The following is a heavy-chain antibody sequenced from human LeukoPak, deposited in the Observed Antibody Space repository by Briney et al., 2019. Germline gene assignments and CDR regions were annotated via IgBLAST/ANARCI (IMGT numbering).Heavy chain of an antibody. Sequence: SETLSLTCAVYGGSFSGYYCTWIRQPPGKGLEWIGSIYYSGSTYYNPSLKSRVTISVDTSKNQFSLKLSSVTAADTAVYYCAVHVVVIDYWGQGTLVTVSS. D-gene: IGHD3-22*01. CDR2: IYYSGST. CDR3: AVHVVVIDY. J-gene: IGHJ4*02. V-gene: IGHV4-34*01. CDR1: GGSFSGYY.